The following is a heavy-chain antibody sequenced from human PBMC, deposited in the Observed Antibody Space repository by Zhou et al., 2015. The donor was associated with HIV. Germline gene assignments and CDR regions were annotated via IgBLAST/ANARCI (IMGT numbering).Heavy chain of an antibody. J-gene: IGHJ3*02. D-gene: IGHD6-13*01. CDR2: IIPIFGTA. CDR3: ARDKAPGYSTPRDAFDI. V-gene: IGHV1-69*01. Sequence: QVQLVQSGAEVKKPGSSVKVSCKASGGTFSSYAISWVRQAPGQGLEWMGGIIPIFGTANYAQKFQGRVTITADESTSTAYMELSSLRSEDTAVYYCARDKAPGYSTPRDAFDIWGQGTMVTVSS. CDR1: GGTFSSYA.